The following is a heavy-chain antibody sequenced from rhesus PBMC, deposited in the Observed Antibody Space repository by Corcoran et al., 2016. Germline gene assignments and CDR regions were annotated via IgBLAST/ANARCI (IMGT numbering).Heavy chain of an antibody. Sequence: QLQLQESGPGLVKPSETLSVTCAVSGGSISSSYWSWIRQAPGKGLELIGYIYGSGSSTNYNPSLKSRFTLSVDTSKNQLSLKLSSVTAAVTAVYYCASDRGMDAFDFWGQGLRVTVSS. CDR3: ASDRGMDAFDF. J-gene: IGHJ3*01. CDR2: IYGSGSST. V-gene: IGHV4-169*02. CDR1: GGSISSSY. D-gene: IGHD5-42*01.